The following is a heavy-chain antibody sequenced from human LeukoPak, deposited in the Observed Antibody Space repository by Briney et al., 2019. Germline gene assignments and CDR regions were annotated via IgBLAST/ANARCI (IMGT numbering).Heavy chain of an antibody. V-gene: IGHV1-8*01. J-gene: IGHJ5*02. CDR1: GYTFTSYD. CDR3: ARGRGVRGAKGNWFDP. Sequence: ASAKVSCKASGYTFTSYDINWVRQAPGQGLEWMGWMNPNQGNTGYAQKFQGRVTMNRNTSISTAYMELSSLRSEDTAVYYCARGRGVRGAKGNWFDPWGQGTLVTVSS. D-gene: IGHD3-10*01. CDR2: MNPNQGNT.